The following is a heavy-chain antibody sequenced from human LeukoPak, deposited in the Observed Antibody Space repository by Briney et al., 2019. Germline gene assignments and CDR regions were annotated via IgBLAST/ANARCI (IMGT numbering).Heavy chain of an antibody. CDR2: ISYDGSNK. CDR1: GFTFSSYA. D-gene: IGHD4-17*01. Sequence: PGRSLRLSCAASGFTFSSYAMHWVRQAPGKGLEWVAVISYDGSNKYYADSVKGRFTISRDNSKNTLYLQMNSLRAEDTAVYYCARDEDYGDYVRYCYYGMDVWGKGTTVTVSS. CDR3: ARDEDYGDYVRYCYYGMDV. V-gene: IGHV3-30*04. J-gene: IGHJ6*04.